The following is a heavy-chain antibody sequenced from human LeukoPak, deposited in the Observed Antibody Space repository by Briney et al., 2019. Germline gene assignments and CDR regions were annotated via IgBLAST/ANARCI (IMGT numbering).Heavy chain of an antibody. CDR2: IQKDGSEA. Sequence: GGSLRLSCTSSGFTLSNYWMTWVRQAPGKGLEWVAKIQKDGSEAYYVDSMEGRFTISRDNAENSLYLQMHSLRAEDTAVYSCARAGVTNQLGQTYWYFDLWGRGTLVTVSS. CDR3: ARAGVTNQLGQTYWYFDL. CDR1: GFTLSNYW. J-gene: IGHJ2*01. D-gene: IGHD7-27*01. V-gene: IGHV3-7*01.